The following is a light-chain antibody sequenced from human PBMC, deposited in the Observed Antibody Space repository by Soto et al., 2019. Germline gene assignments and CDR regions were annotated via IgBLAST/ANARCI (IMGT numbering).Light chain of an antibody. CDR1: SSNIGAGYD. J-gene: IGLJ1*01. Sequence: QSVLTQPPSVSGAPGQRVTISCTGSSSNIGAGYDVHWYQQLPGTAPKLLIYGNSNRPSVVPDRFSGSKSGTSASLAITGLQAEDEADYYCQYYDSSLSVSWVFGTGTKLTVL. CDR2: GNS. CDR3: QYYDSSLSVSWV. V-gene: IGLV1-40*01.